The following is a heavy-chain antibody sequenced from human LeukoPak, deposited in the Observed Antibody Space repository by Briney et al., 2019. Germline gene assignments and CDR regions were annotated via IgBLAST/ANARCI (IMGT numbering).Heavy chain of an antibody. D-gene: IGHD3-9*01. CDR3: AKWGDYDVLTGYYVSDY. Sequence: GAPLRLSCAASGFTFGNYAMSWVRQAPGKGLEWVSAITGSGGNTYYADSVKGRFTISRDNSKNTVFLQMNSLRAEDTAVYYCAKWGDYDVLTGYYVSDYWGQGTLVTVSS. CDR2: ITGSGGNT. V-gene: IGHV3-23*01. CDR1: GFTFGNYA. J-gene: IGHJ4*02.